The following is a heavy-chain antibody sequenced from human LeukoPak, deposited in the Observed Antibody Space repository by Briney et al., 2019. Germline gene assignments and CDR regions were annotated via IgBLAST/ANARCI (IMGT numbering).Heavy chain of an antibody. CDR1: GGSISNYY. J-gene: IGHJ5*02. Sequence: SETLSLTCTVSGGSISNYYWSWIRQPPGKGLEWIGYIYYSGSTNYNPSLKSRVTISVDTSKNQLSLNLTSVTAADTAVYYCARGAPVVVAWGPNNWFDPWGQGTLVTVSS. D-gene: IGHD2-21*01. CDR2: IYYSGST. V-gene: IGHV4-59*01. CDR3: ARGAPVVVAWGPNNWFDP.